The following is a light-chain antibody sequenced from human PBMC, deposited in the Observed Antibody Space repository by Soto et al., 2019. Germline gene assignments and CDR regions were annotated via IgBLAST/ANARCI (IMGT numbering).Light chain of an antibody. J-gene: IGLJ2*01. CDR2: DNN. Sequence: QSVLTQPPSVSAAPGQTVTISCSGSSYDIGTNYVSWYQQLPGTAPKLLIYDNNKRPSGIPDRFSASKSGTSATLGITGLQTGDEADYYCATWDSSLSAGVFGGGTKLTVL. CDR3: ATWDSSLSAGV. CDR1: SYDIGTNY. V-gene: IGLV1-51*01.